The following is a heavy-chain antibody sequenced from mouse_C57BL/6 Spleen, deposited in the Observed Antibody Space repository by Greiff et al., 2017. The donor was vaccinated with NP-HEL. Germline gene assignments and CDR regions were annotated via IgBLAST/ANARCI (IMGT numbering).Heavy chain of an antibody. CDR2: IYPGSGST. Sequence: QVQLQQPGAELVKPGASVKMSCKASGYTFTSYWITWVKQRPGQGLEWIGDIYPGSGSTNYNEKFKSKATLTVDTSSSTAYMQLSSLTSEDSAVYYCARRYYDYYYAMDYWGQGTSVTVSS. CDR1: GYTFTSYW. V-gene: IGHV1-55*01. CDR3: ARRYYDYYYAMDY. D-gene: IGHD2-4*01. J-gene: IGHJ4*01.